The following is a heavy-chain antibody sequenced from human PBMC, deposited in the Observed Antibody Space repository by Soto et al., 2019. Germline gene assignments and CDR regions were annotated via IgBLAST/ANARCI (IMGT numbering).Heavy chain of an antibody. CDR2: IYQSGST. J-gene: IGHJ4*02. CDR1: GGSINSGGFS. CDR3: ARTPYGGYFDR. Sequence: NPSETLSLTCAVSGGSINSGGFSWSWIRQPPGKGLEWIGYIYQSGSTYYNPSLKSRVTLSVDTSNNRFPLKMNSVTAADTAVYYCARTPYGGYFDRWGQGTQVTVSS. V-gene: IGHV4-30-2*01. D-gene: IGHD4-17*01.